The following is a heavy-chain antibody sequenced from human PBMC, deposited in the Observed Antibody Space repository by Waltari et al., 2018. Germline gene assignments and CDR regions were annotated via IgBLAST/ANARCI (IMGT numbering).Heavy chain of an antibody. CDR3: ARGRNTNYVVYGMDV. D-gene: IGHD4-4*01. CDR1: GFSVGSNY. CDR2: IFAGGST. J-gene: IGHJ6*02. V-gene: IGHV3-66*02. Sequence: EVQLVESGGGLVQPGGSLRLSCAASGFSVGSNYRSGVRQAPGKGLEWVSVIFAGGSTSHADSVKGRFTISRDISKSTLYLQMNSLRVEDTAVYYCARGRNTNYVVYGMDVWGQGTTVTVSS.